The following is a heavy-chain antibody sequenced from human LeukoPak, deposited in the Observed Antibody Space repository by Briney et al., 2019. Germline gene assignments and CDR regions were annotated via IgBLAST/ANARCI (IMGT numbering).Heavy chain of an antibody. J-gene: IGHJ4*01. CDR3: AREGSGYTYGRGSYFDY. D-gene: IGHD5-18*01. CDR1: GYTLTVYY. V-gene: IGHV1-2*06. Sequence: ASVKVSCKASGYTLTVYYIHWVRQAPGQGLEWMGRINPNSGDANFAQKFQGRVTMTRDTSISTAYMDLSGLRPDDTAVYYCAREGSGYTYGRGSYFDYWGHGILVTVSS. CDR2: INPNSGDA.